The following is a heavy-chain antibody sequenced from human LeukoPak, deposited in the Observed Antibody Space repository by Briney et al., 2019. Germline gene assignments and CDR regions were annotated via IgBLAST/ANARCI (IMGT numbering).Heavy chain of an antibody. CDR3: ARGGGASGGSC. CDR1: GLTLSDYY. J-gene: IGHJ4*02. D-gene: IGHD2-15*01. Sequence: GGSLRLLCAASGLTLSDYYMSWLRHARGEGLEWVSYISSSGSTIYYADSVKGRFTILRDNAKNSLYLQMNSLRAEDTAVYYCARGGGASGGSCWGQGTLVTVSS. CDR2: ISSSGSTI. V-gene: IGHV3-11*01.